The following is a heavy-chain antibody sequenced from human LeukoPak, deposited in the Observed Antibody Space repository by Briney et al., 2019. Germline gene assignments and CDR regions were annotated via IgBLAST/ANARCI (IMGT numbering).Heavy chain of an antibody. Sequence: ASVKVSCKASGYTFTSYYMHWVRQAPGQGLEWMGIINPGGGSTSYAQKFQGRVTMTMDMSTSTVYMELSSLRSEDTAVYYCARSGGDFDAFDIWGQGTMVTVSS. V-gene: IGHV1-46*01. D-gene: IGHD4-17*01. CDR2: INPGGGST. J-gene: IGHJ3*02. CDR3: ARSGGDFDAFDI. CDR1: GYTFTSYY.